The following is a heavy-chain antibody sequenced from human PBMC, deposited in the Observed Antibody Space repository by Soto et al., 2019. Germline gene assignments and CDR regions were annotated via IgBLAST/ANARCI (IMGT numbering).Heavy chain of an antibody. Sequence: GESLKISCKGSGYTFTTYWIAWVRHMPGKGLEWVGSLYPGDSDTRYSPAFQGQVTISADKSINTAYLQLNSLKASDTAIYFCARHKGYCSSDSSCYGMDVWGQGTTVTVSS. CDR3: ARHKGYCSSDSSCYGMDV. CDR2: LYPGDSDT. CDR1: GYTFTTYW. J-gene: IGHJ6*02. V-gene: IGHV5-51*01. D-gene: IGHD2-2*01.